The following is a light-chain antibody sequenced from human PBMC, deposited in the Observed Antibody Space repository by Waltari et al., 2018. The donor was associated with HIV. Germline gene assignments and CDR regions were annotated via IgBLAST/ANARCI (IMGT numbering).Light chain of an antibody. J-gene: IGKJ4*01. Sequence: DIVMTQSPDSLAVSLGERATINCKSSQSVLYSSNNKNYLAWYQQKPGQPPKLLIYWASTRESGVPDRFSGSGSGTYFTLTISSLQAEDGAVYYCQQYYSTPLTFGGGTKVEIK. CDR3: QQYYSTPLT. CDR1: QSVLYSSNNKNY. V-gene: IGKV4-1*01. CDR2: WAS.